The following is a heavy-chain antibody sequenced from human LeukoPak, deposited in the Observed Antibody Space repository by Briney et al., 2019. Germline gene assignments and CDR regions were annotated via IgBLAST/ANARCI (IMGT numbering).Heavy chain of an antibody. CDR2: VIPILGTA. V-gene: IGHV1-69*10. D-gene: IGHD6-19*01. Sequence: SVKVSCKASGGTFNSYGIIWVRQAPGQGLEWMGGVIPILGTANYAQKFQGRVTITADKSTSTAYMELSSLRSEDTAVYYCAKDRIAVAGTEGWGQGTLVTVSS. CDR1: GGTFNSYG. J-gene: IGHJ4*02. CDR3: AKDRIAVAGTEG.